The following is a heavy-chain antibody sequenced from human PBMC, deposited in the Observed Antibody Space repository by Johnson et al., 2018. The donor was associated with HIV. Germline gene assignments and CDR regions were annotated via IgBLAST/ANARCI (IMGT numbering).Heavy chain of an antibody. J-gene: IGHJ3*02. Sequence: QVQLVESGGGVVQPGRSLRLSCAASGFTFGSYGMHWVRQAPGKGLEWVAVISYDGSTQYSADSAKGRFTISRDDSKNTLYLQMNSLIPEDTAVYYCARVRRSGWYDNDAFDIWGQGTMVTVSS. CDR3: ARVRRSGWYDNDAFDI. V-gene: IGHV3-30*03. CDR1: GFTFGSYG. D-gene: IGHD6-19*01. CDR2: ISYDGSTQ.